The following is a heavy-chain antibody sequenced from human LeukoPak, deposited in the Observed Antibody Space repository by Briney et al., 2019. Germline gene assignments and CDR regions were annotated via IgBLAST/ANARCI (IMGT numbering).Heavy chain of an antibody. Sequence: SETLSLTCSVSGYSISSDCYWAWIRQPPGQGLEWIGGIYHSGYTYYYPSLKSRVTLSVDTSKNQFSLRLSSVTAADTAVYYRARDLSNYYDSGGTRRYYYMDVWGKGTTVTVSS. J-gene: IGHJ6*03. CDR1: GYSISSDCY. V-gene: IGHV4-38-2*02. CDR3: ARDLSNYYDSGGTRRYYYMDV. D-gene: IGHD3-22*01. CDR2: IYHSGYT.